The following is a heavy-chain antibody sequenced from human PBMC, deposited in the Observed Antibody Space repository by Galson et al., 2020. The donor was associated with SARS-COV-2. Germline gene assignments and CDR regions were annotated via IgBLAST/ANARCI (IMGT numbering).Heavy chain of an antibody. D-gene: IGHD6-19*01. CDR1: GFPFSSFH. CDR3: AKGPVAGTGF. J-gene: IGHJ4*02. V-gene: IGHV3-30*15. CDR2: ISNDGSVK. Sequence: GESLKISRAAPGFPFSSFHMHWVRQGPGRGLEWVAYISNDGSVKYYADSVRGRFTISRDNSKNTLYLQISSLRDEDTALYYGAKGPVAGTGFCGPGTLVTVSS.